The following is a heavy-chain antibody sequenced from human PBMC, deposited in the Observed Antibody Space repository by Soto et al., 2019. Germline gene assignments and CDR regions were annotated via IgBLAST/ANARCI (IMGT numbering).Heavy chain of an antibody. D-gene: IGHD6-19*01. V-gene: IGHV6-1*01. CDR3: ARGYLSGWGPYFHYGMDV. Sequence: QVQLQQSGPGLVKPSQTLSLTCAISGDSVSSNSAAWNWIRQSPSRGLEWLGRTYYRSKWYNDYAVSVKSRITINPDTSKNQFSLQLNSVTPEDTAVYYCARGYLSGWGPYFHYGMDVWGQGTTVTVSS. CDR1: GDSVSSNSAA. J-gene: IGHJ6*02. CDR2: TYYRSKWYN.